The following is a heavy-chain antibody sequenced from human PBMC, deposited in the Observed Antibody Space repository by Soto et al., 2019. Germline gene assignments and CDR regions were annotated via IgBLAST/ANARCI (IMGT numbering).Heavy chain of an antibody. Sequence: PSETLSLTCAVYGGSFSGYYWSWIRQPPGKGLEWIGEINHSGSTNYNPSLKSRVTISVDTSKNQFSLKLSSVTAADTAVYYCARDSDTAMASWGQGTLVTVS. D-gene: IGHD5-18*01. CDR2: INHSGST. CDR3: ARDSDTAMAS. V-gene: IGHV4-34*01. J-gene: IGHJ5*02. CDR1: GGSFSGYY.